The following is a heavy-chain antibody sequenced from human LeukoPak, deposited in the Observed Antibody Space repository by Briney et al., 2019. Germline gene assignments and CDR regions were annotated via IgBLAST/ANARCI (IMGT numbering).Heavy chain of an antibody. D-gene: IGHD2-15*01. CDR1: GFTFSSYD. J-gene: IGHJ6*02. CDR3: ARVGCSGGSYSERRSYYYGMDV. V-gene: IGHV3-30*02. CDR2: IRYDGSNK. Sequence: GGSLRLSCAASGFTFSSYDMHWVRQAPGKGLEWVAFIRYDGSNKYYADSLKGRFTISRDNAKNSLYLQMDSLRAEDTAVYYCARVGCSGGSYSERRSYYYGMDVWGQGTTVTVSS.